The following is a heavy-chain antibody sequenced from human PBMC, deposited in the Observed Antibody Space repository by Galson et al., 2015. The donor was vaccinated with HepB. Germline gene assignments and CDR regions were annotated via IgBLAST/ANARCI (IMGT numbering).Heavy chain of an antibody. D-gene: IGHD5-24*01. CDR1: GFTFSSYW. J-gene: IGHJ4*02. CDR2: INSDGSST. Sequence: SLRLSCAASGFTFSSYWMHWVRQAPGKRLVWVSRINSDGSSTSYADSVKGRFTISRDNAKNTLYLQMNSLRAEDTAVYYCARDKGDGYNYWGQGTLVTVSS. V-gene: IGHV3-74*01. CDR3: ARDKGDGYNY.